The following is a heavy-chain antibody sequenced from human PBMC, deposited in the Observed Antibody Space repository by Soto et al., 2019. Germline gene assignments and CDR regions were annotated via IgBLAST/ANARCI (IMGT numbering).Heavy chain of an antibody. CDR2: IIPILGIA. CDR3: ARGSEGYSSWPGFAY. V-gene: IGHV1-69*02. J-gene: IGHJ4*02. CDR1: GGTFSSYT. Sequence: QVQLVQSGAEVKKPGSSVKVSCKASGGTFSSYTISWVRQAPGQGLEWMGRIIPILGIANYAQKFQGRDTVAGVNATSTAHWEEGSLRQGDRAVYYGARGSEGYSSWPGFAYWGQQTLVPAST. D-gene: IGHD6-6*01.